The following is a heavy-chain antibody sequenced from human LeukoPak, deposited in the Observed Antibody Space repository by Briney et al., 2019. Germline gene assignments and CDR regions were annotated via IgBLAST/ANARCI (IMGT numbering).Heavy chain of an antibody. CDR1: GFTVSTNH. J-gene: IGHJ4*02. V-gene: IGHV3-53*01. D-gene: IGHD4-17*01. CDR3: AKGRRCGLSDDYGACFDY. CDR2: IYTAGST. Sequence: PGGSLRLSCAASGFTVSTNHVSWVRLAPGKGLEWVSIIYTAGSTFYADSVKGRFTTSRDISRNTLFLQMNSLIAEDTAVYYCAKGRRCGLSDDYGACFDYWGQGTLVTVSS.